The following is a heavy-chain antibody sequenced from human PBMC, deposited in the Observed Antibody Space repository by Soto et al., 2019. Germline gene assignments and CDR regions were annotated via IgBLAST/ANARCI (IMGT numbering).Heavy chain of an antibody. CDR1: GGSISSSSYY. V-gene: IGHV4-39*01. CDR3: ARSIPWDGTTQYYFDY. Sequence: QLQLQESGPGLVKPSETLSLTCTVSGGSISSSSYYWGWIRQPPGKGLEWIGSIYYSGSTYYNPSLKSRVTISVDTSKNQFSLKLSSVTAADTAVYYCARSIPWDGTTQYYFDYWGQGTLVTVSS. J-gene: IGHJ4*02. D-gene: IGHD1-1*01. CDR2: IYYSGST.